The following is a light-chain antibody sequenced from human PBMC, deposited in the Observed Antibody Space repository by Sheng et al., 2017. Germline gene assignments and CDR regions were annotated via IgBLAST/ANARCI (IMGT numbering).Light chain of an antibody. CDR1: KMGYKY. Sequence: SYELTQPPSVSVSPGQTASLTCSGDKMGYKYISWYQQKSGQSPLLVIYQDNKRPSGIPERFSGSNSGNTATLTISGTQTMDEADYYCQAWDSSIAIFGTGTRVTVL. CDR3: QAWDSSIAI. V-gene: IGLV3-1*01. J-gene: IGLJ1*01. CDR2: QDN.